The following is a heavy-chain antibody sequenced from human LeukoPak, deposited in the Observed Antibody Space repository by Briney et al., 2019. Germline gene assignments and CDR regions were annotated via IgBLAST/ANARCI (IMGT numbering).Heavy chain of an antibody. CDR3: ARVKSETVTTPIQPFDY. Sequence: SVKVSCKASGGTFSSYAISWVRQAPGQGLEWMGGIIPIFGTTNYAQKFQGRVTITADESTSTAYMELRSLRSEDTAMYYCARVKSETVTTPIQPFDYWGQGTLVTVSS. D-gene: IGHD4-11*01. CDR2: IIPIFGTT. J-gene: IGHJ4*02. CDR1: GGTFSSYA. V-gene: IGHV1-69*13.